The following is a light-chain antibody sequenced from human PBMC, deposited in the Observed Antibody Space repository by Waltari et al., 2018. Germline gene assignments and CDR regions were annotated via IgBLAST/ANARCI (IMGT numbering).Light chain of an antibody. V-gene: IGLV3-19*01. Sequence: SSELTQDPAVSVAMGQTVRITCQGASLGSYSSTWYQQRPGQAPILVIYDKNNRPSGVPDRFSGSSSHNTGSLTITGAQAEDEASYCCHSRDASGVAGSFGGGTKLTVL. J-gene: IGLJ2*01. CDR2: DKN. CDR1: SLGSYS. CDR3: HSRDASGVAGS.